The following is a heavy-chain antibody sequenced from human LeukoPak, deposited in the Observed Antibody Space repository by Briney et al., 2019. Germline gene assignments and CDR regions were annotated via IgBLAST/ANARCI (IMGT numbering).Heavy chain of an antibody. Sequence: GGSLRLSCAASGFTFSSSAMSWVRQAPGKGLEWVSAISGSGGSTYSADSVKGRFTISRDNSKNTLYLQMNSLRAEDTAVYYCAKDHGGGDPWYFDLWGRGTLVTVSS. CDR3: AKDHGGGDPWYFDL. CDR1: GFTFSSSA. D-gene: IGHD2-21*02. J-gene: IGHJ2*01. CDR2: ISGSGGST. V-gene: IGHV3-23*01.